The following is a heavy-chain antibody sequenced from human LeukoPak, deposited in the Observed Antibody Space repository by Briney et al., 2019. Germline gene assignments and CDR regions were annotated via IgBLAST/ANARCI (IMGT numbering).Heavy chain of an antibody. CDR2: INAGNGNT. D-gene: IGHD3-3*01. CDR3: ARDSAFYDFWSGYYNKGTFDY. V-gene: IGHV1-3*01. J-gene: IGHJ4*02. Sequence: ASVKVSCKAPGYTFTSYAMHWVRQAPGQRLEWMGWINAGNGNTKYSQKFQGRVTITRDTSASTAYMELSSLRSEDTAVYYCARDSAFYDFWSGYYNKGTFDYWGQGTLVTVSS. CDR1: GYTFTSYA.